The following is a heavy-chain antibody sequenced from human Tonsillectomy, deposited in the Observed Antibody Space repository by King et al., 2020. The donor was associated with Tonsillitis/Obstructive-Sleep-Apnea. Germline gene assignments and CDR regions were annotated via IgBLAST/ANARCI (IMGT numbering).Heavy chain of an antibody. CDR3: ECLLRSGSYYFDY. J-gene: IGHJ4*02. Sequence: QLQESGPGLVKPSETLSLTCTVSGGSISSSSYYWGWIRQPPGKGLEWIGSVYYSGSTYYNPSLRSRVTVSVDTSKNQFSLKLSSVTAADTAVYYCECLLRSGSYYFDYWGQGTLVTVSS. CDR2: VYYSGST. D-gene: IGHD1-26*01. CDR1: GGSISSSSYY. V-gene: IGHV4-39*01.